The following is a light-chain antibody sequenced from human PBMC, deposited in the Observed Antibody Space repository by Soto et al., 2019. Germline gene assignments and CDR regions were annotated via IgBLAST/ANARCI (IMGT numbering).Light chain of an antibody. J-gene: IGKJ1*01. CDR1: QSVSNN. CDR2: GAS. V-gene: IGKV3-15*01. CDR3: QQYNTWWT. Sequence: EIVMTQSPATLSASPGERATLSCRASQSVSNNLAWYQKKPGQAPRIIIYGASTRATGIPARLSGSGSGTEFTVTISSLQSEDFAVYYCQQYNTWWTFGQGTRVEIK.